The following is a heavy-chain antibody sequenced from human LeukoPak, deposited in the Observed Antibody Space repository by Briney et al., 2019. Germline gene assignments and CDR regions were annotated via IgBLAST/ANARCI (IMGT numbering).Heavy chain of an antibody. Sequence: ASVKVSCKASGYTFISFGISWVRQAPGQGLEWMGWSSAYNGNTNYAQKFQGRVTMTTDTSTSTAYMEVRSLRSDDTAVYYCTRDLGVDTTMIFFDYWGQGSLVTVSS. V-gene: IGHV1-18*01. CDR2: SSAYNGNT. CDR1: GYTFISFG. D-gene: IGHD5-18*01. J-gene: IGHJ4*02. CDR3: TRDLGVDTTMIFFDY.